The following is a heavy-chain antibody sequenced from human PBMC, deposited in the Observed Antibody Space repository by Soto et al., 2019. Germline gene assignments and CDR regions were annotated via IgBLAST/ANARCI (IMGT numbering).Heavy chain of an antibody. V-gene: IGHV3-30*18. D-gene: IGHD3-3*01. Sequence: PGGSLRLSCAASGFTFSSYGMHWVRQALGKGLEWVAVISYDGSNKYYADSVKGRFTISRDNSKNTLYLQMNSLRAEDTAVYYCAKDKDFWSARGYYYGMDVWGQGTTVTVSS. J-gene: IGHJ6*02. CDR1: GFTFSSYG. CDR2: ISYDGSNK. CDR3: AKDKDFWSARGYYYGMDV.